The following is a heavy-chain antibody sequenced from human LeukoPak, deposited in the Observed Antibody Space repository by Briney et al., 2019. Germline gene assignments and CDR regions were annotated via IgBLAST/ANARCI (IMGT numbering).Heavy chain of an antibody. J-gene: IGHJ6*03. Sequence: SETLSLTCSVSGASISSYYWSWIRQSPGKGLEWIGNIYYSETNYNPSLKSRVIISADTSKNQFSLRLTSVTAADTAVYYCARDVWGIGAADGVKNYHYCYMDVWSKGTTVTVSS. V-gene: IGHV4-59*01. CDR1: GASISSYY. D-gene: IGHD6-13*01. CDR2: IYYSET. CDR3: ARDVWGIGAADGVKNYHYCYMDV.